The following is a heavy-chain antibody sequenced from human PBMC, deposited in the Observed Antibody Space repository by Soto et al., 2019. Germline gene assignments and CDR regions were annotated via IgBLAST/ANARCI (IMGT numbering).Heavy chain of an antibody. CDR3: ARQGGSMGVWYFDY. V-gene: IGHV3-23*01. J-gene: IGHJ4*02. D-gene: IGHD2-15*01. Sequence: GVSLRLSYAASGSTFSTYTMNWVRQAPGKGLEWVSGIFGDASSTFYADSVKGRLAISRDNSENTLSLQMISLRPEDTAVYYCARQGGSMGVWYFDYWGQGSLVTVSS. CDR2: IFGDASST. CDR1: GSTFSTYT.